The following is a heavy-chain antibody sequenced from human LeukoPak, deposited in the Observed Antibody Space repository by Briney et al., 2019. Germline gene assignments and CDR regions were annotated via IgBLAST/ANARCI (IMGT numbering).Heavy chain of an antibody. D-gene: IGHD1-26*01. CDR1: GYTFTSYG. CDR2: ISAYNGNT. V-gene: IGHV1-18*01. CDR3: ARDPTKWEPNPPDY. J-gene: IGHJ4*02. Sequence: ASVKVSCKASGYTFTSYGISWVRQAPGQGLEWMGWISAYNGNTNYAQKLQGRVTMTTDTSTSTAYMELRSLRSDDTAVYYCARDPTKWEPNPPDYWGQGTLVTVSS.